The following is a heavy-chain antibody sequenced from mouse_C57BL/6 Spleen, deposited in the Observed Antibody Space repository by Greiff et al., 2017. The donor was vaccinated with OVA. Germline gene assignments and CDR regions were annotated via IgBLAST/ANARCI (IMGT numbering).Heavy chain of an antibody. CDR2: FYPGSGSI. V-gene: IGHV1-62-2*01. Sequence: ESGAELVKPGASVKLSCKASGYTFTEYTIHWVKQRSGQGLEWIGWFYPGSGSIKYNEKFKDKATLTADKSSSTVYMELSRLTSEDSAVYFCARHEEGLYYSNSWFAYWGQGTLVTVSA. J-gene: IGHJ3*01. CDR1: GYTFTEYT. CDR3: ARHEEGLYYSNSWFAY. D-gene: IGHD2-5*01.